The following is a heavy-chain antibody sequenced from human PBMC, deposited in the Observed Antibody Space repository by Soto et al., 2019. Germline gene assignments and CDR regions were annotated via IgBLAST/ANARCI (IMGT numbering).Heavy chain of an antibody. J-gene: IGHJ1*01. CDR3: AKGVPGIAVAGTGYFQH. V-gene: IGHV3-23*01. Sequence: PGGSLRLSGAASGFAFTSYAMSSARQAPVNRLEWVSGISGSGDSTYYADSVMGRFTISRDNSKNTLYLQMNSLRAEDTAVYYCAKGVPGIAVAGTGYFQHPGQGTLVTVTS. D-gene: IGHD6-19*01. CDR2: ISGSGDST. CDR1: GFAFTSYA.